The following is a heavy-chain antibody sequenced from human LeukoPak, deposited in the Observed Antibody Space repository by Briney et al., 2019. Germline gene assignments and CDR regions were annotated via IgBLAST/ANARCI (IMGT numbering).Heavy chain of an antibody. CDR3: ARGIGGSSWYYYFDY. D-gene: IGHD6-13*01. J-gene: IGHJ4*02. Sequence: AVKVSFKAAAGTSISYAISWVRQAPAQGPEWMGRIIPIFGTANYAQKFQGRVTITTDESTSTAYMELSSLRSEDTAVYYCARGIGGSSWYYYFDYWGQGTLVTVSS. V-gene: IGHV1-69*05. CDR1: AGTSISYA. CDR2: IIPIFGTA.